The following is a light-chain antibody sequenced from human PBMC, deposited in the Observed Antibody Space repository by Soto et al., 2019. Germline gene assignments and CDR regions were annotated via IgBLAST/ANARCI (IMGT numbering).Light chain of an antibody. J-gene: IGKJ2*01. Sequence: DIPMTQSPSSLPTSVGDRVTISCRASQTINSYLNWYQHKPGQAPKVLIYAASTLKSGVPSRFSGSGSGTDFTLTISNLQPEDLAIYYCQPSYSIPFTFGQGTKLEI. CDR3: QPSYSIPFT. CDR2: AAS. CDR1: QTINSY. V-gene: IGKV1-39*01.